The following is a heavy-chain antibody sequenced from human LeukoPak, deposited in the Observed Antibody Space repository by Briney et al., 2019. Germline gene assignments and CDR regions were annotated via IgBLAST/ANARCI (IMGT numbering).Heavy chain of an antibody. J-gene: IGHJ4*02. CDR3: AKGPLGSWYYFDY. CDR1: GFTFGTSA. Sequence: GGSLRLSCAASGFTFGTSAMSWVRQSPGKGPEWVSTFGRSGSDTYYSDSVKGRFTIFRDNSKNTLYLQMNSLRDEDTAVYYCAKGPLGSWYYFDYWGQGTLVTVSS. D-gene: IGHD6-13*01. V-gene: IGHV3-23*01. CDR2: FGRSGSDT.